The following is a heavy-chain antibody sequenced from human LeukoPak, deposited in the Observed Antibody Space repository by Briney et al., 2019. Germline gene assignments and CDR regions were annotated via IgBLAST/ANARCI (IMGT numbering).Heavy chain of an antibody. CDR2: IYPGDSDT. CDR3: ARLMIVGATTRYFDY. D-gene: IGHD1-26*01. J-gene: IGHJ4*02. V-gene: IGHV5-51*01. Sequence: GGSLKISCKGAGYTFPTYWIGWVRRMAGKGVEGRGIIYPGDSDTRYSPSFQGQVTISADKSISTAYLQWSSLKASDTAMYYCARLMIVGATTRYFDYWGQGTLVTVSS. CDR1: GYTFPTYW.